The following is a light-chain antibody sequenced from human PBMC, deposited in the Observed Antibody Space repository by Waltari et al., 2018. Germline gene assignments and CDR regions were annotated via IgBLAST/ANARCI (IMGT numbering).Light chain of an antibody. V-gene: IGLV2-14*01. J-gene: IGLJ2*01. Sequence: QSALTQPAAVSGSPGQSIPIPCPSARSVIVYFDYVSWYQHHPGQAHKPIIHEVIHRPAGVSNRFSGSKSGNTASLTISGLQADDEADYYCCSYTGGGTLFGGGTRLTVL. CDR1: RSVIVYFDY. CDR2: EVI. CDR3: CSYTGGGTL.